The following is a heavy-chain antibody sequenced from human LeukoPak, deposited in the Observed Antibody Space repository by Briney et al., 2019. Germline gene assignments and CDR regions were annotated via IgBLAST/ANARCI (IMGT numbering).Heavy chain of an antibody. CDR3: ARHLRGVIPHFDY. J-gene: IGHJ4*02. Sequence: SETLSLTCAVYGGSFSGYYWSWIRQPPGKGLEWIGEINHSGSTNYNPSLKCRVTISVDTSKNQFSLRLSSVTAADTAVYYCARHLRGVIPHFDYWGQGNLVTVSS. CDR1: GGSFSGYY. V-gene: IGHV4-34*01. CDR2: INHSGST. D-gene: IGHD3-10*01.